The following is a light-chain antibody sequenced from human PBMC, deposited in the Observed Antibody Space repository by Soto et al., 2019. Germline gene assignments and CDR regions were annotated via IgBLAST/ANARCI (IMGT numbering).Light chain of an antibody. CDR3: QAWDSRTAHVV. CDR1: KLGDKY. V-gene: IGLV3-1*01. J-gene: IGLJ2*01. CDR2: QDS. Sequence: SYELTQPPSVSVSPGQTASITCSGDKLGDKYACWYQQKPGQSPVLVIYQDSKRPSGIPERFSGSNTGNTATLTISGTQAMDEADYYCQAWDSRTAHVVFGGGTKVTVL.